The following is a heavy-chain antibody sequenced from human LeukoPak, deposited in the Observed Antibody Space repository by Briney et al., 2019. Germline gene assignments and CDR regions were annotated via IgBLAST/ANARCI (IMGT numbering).Heavy chain of an antibody. Sequence: GGSLRLSCAASGFTFSIYNMNWVRQAPGKGLEWVSFISGSSSHKFYADSLKGRFTISRDNAKNLLYLQMNSLRVEDTAFYYCARGPSGPRPGNWFDPWGQGTLVTVSS. J-gene: IGHJ5*02. CDR1: GFTFSIYN. CDR3: ARGPSGPRPGNWFDP. CDR2: ISGSSSHK. D-gene: IGHD5-12*01. V-gene: IGHV3-21*01.